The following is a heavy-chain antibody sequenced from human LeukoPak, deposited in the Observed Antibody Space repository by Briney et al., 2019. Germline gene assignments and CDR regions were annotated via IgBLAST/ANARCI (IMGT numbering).Heavy chain of an antibody. Sequence: GGSLRPSCAASGFTFSSYAMSWVRQAPGKGLEWVSAISGSGGSTYYADSVKGRFTISRDNSKNTLYLQINSLRAEDTAVYYCAKAKELLYYFDYWGQGTLVTVSS. CDR1: GFTFSSYA. V-gene: IGHV3-23*01. CDR3: AKAKELLYYFDY. CDR2: ISGSGGST. D-gene: IGHD2-15*01. J-gene: IGHJ4*02.